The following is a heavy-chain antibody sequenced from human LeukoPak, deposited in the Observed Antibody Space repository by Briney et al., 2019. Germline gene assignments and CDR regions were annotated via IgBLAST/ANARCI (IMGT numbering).Heavy chain of an antibody. CDR1: GGTFSSYA. CDR2: IIPILGIA. D-gene: IGHD3-22*01. J-gene: IGHJ6*02. V-gene: IGHV1-69*04. CDR3: ARDSSGYFSYYYGMDV. Sequence: ASVKVSRKASGGTFSSYAISWVRQAPGQGLEWMGRIIPILGIANYAQKFQGRVTITADKSTSTAYMELSSLRSEDTAVYYCARDSSGYFSYYYGMDVWGQGTTVTVSS.